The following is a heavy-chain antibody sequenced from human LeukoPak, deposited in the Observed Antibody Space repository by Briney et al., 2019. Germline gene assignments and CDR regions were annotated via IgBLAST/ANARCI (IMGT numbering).Heavy chain of an antibody. D-gene: IGHD5-24*01. Sequence: SETLPLTCTVSGGSISSYYWSWIRQPPGKGLEWIGCIYYSGSTNYNPSLKSRVTISVDTSKNQFSLKLSSVTAADTAVYYCAREKMATIDYWGQGTLVTVSS. CDR1: GGSISSYY. CDR3: AREKMATIDY. V-gene: IGHV4-59*01. CDR2: IYYSGST. J-gene: IGHJ4*02.